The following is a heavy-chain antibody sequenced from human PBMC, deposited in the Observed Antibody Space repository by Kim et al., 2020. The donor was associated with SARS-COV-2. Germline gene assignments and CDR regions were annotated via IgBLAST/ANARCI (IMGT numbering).Heavy chain of an antibody. J-gene: IGHJ3*02. Sequence: QKFQGRVTITADEDTSTAYMELSSVRSEDTAVYYCAREGPGVATVSAVDIWGQGTMVTVSS. V-gene: IGHV1-69*01. D-gene: IGHD5-12*01. CDR3: AREGPGVATVSAVDI.